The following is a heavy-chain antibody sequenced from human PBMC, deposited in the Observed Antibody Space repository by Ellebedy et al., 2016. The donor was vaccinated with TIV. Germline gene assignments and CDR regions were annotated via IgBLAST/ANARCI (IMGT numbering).Heavy chain of an antibody. CDR2: IDPSDFYT. J-gene: IGHJ5*02. V-gene: IGHV5-10-1*01. CDR3: ARDGYKIAAAGTRWFDP. Sequence: GESLKISCKGSGYSFTSYWISWVRQMPGKGLEWMGRIDPSDFYTNYSPSFQGHVTISADKSISTAYLQWSSLKASDTAMYYCARDGYKIAAAGTRWFDPWGQGTLVTVSS. D-gene: IGHD6-13*01. CDR1: GYSFTSYW.